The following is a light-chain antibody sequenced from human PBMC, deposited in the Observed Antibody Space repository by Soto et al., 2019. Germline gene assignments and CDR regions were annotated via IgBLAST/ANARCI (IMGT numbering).Light chain of an antibody. Sequence: SQMTQSPSSLSASVEDRVIITCLASQSIHNHSNWYQQKPGKAPKLPILAASSLQSGVPTRFTDSSTGPDFTLTISSLLPEDFATDYGQHCYRHPPTFGEGTKVDIK. J-gene: IGKJ1*01. V-gene: IGKV1-39*01. CDR3: QHCYRHPPT. CDR2: AAS. CDR1: QSIHNH.